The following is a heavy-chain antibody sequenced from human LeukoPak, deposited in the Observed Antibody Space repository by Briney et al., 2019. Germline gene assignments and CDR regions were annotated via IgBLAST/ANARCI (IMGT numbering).Heavy chain of an antibody. CDR2: IIPIFGTA. J-gene: IGHJ4*02. CDR1: GGTFSSYA. CDR3: ARGDYYDSSGHFPGMNY. Sequence: SVKASCKASGGTFSSYAIIWVRQAPGQGLELMGRIIPIFGTANYAQKIQGRVTITTDESTSTAYMELRSLRSDVTAVYYCARGDYYDSSGHFPGMNYWGQGTLVTVSS. D-gene: IGHD3-22*01. V-gene: IGHV1-69*05.